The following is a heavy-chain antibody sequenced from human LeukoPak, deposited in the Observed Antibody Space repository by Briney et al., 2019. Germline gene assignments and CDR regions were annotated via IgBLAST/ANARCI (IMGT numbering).Heavy chain of an antibody. CDR3: ASASSSWYRGEFDY. Sequence: SETLSLTCTISGGSISDDYWNWIRQPPGKGLEWIGYIYYSGSTNYNPSLKSRVTISVDTSKNQFSLKLSSVTAADTAVYYCASASSSWYRGEFDYWGQGTLVTVSS. CDR1: GGSISDDY. V-gene: IGHV4-59*08. D-gene: IGHD6-13*01. CDR2: IYYSGST. J-gene: IGHJ4*02.